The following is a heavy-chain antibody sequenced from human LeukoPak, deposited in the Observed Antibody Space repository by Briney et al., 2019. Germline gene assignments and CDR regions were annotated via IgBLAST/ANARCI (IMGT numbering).Heavy chain of an antibody. J-gene: IGHJ5*02. CDR2: IYYSGST. Sequence: KPSETLSLTCTVSGGSISSYYWSWIRQPPGKGLEWIGYIYYSGSTNYNPSLKSRVTISVDTSKNQFSLKLSSVTAADTAVYYCARLVYSSGWYNWFDPWGQGTLVTVSS. CDR3: ARLVYSSGWYNWFDP. V-gene: IGHV4-59*08. CDR1: GGSISSYY. D-gene: IGHD6-19*01.